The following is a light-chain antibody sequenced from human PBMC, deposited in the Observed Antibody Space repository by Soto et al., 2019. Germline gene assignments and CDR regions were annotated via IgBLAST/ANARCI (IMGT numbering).Light chain of an antibody. CDR1: SSDVGGYNY. V-gene: IGLV2-14*01. Sequence: QSVLTQPASVSGSPGQSLTISCTGTSSDVGGYNYVSWYQQHPGKAPKLMIYEVSNRPSGVSNRFSGSKSGNTASLTISGLQAEDEADYSCCSYVDNYTCVFGTGTKVTVL. CDR3: CSYVDNYTCV. CDR2: EVS. J-gene: IGLJ1*01.